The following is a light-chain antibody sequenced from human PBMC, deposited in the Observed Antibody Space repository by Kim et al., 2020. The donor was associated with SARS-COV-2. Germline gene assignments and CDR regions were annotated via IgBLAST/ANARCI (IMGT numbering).Light chain of an antibody. J-gene: IGLJ3*02. CDR2: EVT. Sequence: PEQSITISCTGSSSGVGDYDFVSWYHQHPGKAPKVMIDEVTKRPSGVPDRFSGSKSGTTASLTVSGLQAEDEDDYYCSSYAGNSWVFGGGTKLTVL. CDR3: SSYAGNSWV. CDR1: SSGVGDYDF. V-gene: IGLV2-8*01.